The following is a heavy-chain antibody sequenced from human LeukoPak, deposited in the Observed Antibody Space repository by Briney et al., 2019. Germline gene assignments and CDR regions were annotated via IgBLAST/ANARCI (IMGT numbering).Heavy chain of an antibody. CDR2: IHYSGNT. CDR3: ATVGVGELAGYYDF. V-gene: IGHV4-31*03. D-gene: IGHD1-26*01. Sequence: PSETLSLMCTVSGVTLSSADYYWSWIRQRPGKGLEWIGYIHYSGNTYYNPSLKSRVVISVDASENQFSLKLDSVTAADTAVYYCATVGVGELAGYYDFWGQGTLVTVSS. J-gene: IGHJ4*02. CDR1: GVTLSSADYY.